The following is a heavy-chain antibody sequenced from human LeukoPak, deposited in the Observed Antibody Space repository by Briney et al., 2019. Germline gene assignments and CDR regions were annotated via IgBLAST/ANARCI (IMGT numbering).Heavy chain of an antibody. Sequence: ASVKVSCKASGYTFTGYYMHWVRRAPGQGLEWMGWINPNSGGTNYAQKFQGRVTMTRDASISTAYMELSRLRSDDTAVYYCARGPLIWFGDYYYYYGMDVWGQGTTVTVSS. J-gene: IGHJ6*02. V-gene: IGHV1-2*02. CDR2: INPNSGGT. CDR1: GYTFTGYY. CDR3: ARGPLIWFGDYYYYYGMDV. D-gene: IGHD3-10*01.